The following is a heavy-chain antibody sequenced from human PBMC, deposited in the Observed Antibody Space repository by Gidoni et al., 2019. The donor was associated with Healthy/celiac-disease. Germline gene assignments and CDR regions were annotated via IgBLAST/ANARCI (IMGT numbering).Heavy chain of an antibody. CDR1: GASLSSYY. CDR2: IYYSGST. D-gene: IGHD6-13*01. Sequence: QVQLQEPGPGLVKPSEPLSLTFTVSGASLSSYYCSWIRQPPGKGLEWIGYIYYSGSTNYNTSLKRRVTILVDTSKNQFSLKLSSVTAADTAVYYCARRVIAAAGSWYFDYWGQGTLVTVSS. V-gene: IGHV4-59*01. J-gene: IGHJ4*02. CDR3: ARRVIAAAGSWYFDY.